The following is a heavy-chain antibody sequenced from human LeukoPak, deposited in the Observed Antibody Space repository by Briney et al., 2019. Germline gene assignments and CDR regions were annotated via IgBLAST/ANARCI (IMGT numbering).Heavy chain of an antibody. D-gene: IGHD3-22*01. J-gene: IGHJ2*01. V-gene: IGHV3-74*01. Sequence: GGSLRLSCAASGFTFSSYWMHWVRQAPGKGLVWVSRINSDGSSTSYADSVKGRFTISRDNAKNTLYLQMNSLRAEDTAVYYCARDSYYYDSSGYYRPIRYFDLWGRGTLVTVSS. CDR1: GFTFSSYW. CDR3: ARDSYYYDSSGYYRPIRYFDL. CDR2: INSDGSST.